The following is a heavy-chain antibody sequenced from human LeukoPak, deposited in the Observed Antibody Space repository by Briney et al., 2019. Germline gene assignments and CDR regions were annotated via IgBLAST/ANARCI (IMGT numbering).Heavy chain of an antibody. CDR1: GFAFTTSG. D-gene: IGHD3-16*01. J-gene: IGHJ4*02. CDR2: MSFDEGTT. V-gene: IGHV3-33*01. Sequence: GGSLRLSCTTSGFAFTTSGMHWVRQTPGKGQEWVTFMSFDEGTTFYADSVKGRFVISRDNSKNTLYLQMNSPRVEDTATYYCARDGDRVKFALFDSWGQGTLVTVSS. CDR3: ARDGDRVKFALFDS.